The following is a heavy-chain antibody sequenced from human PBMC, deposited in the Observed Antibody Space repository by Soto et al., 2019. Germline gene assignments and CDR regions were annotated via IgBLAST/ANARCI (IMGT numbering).Heavy chain of an antibody. J-gene: IGHJ4*02. CDR3: ARVGVTTVVKGIDY. CDR1: GGSFSGYY. D-gene: IGHD4-17*01. Sequence: LSLTCAVYGGSFSGYYWSWIRQPPGKGLEWIGEINHSGSTNYNPSLKSRVTISVDTSKNQFSLKLSSVTAADTAVYYCARVGVTTVVKGIDYWGQGTLVTVSS. CDR2: INHSGST. V-gene: IGHV4-34*01.